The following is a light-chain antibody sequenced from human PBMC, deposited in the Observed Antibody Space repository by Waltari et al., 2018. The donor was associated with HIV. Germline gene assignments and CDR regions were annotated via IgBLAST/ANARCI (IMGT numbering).Light chain of an antibody. CDR1: QTIGGY. J-gene: IGKJ4*01. CDR2: DAS. V-gene: IGKV3-11*01. Sequence: EIVLTQYPATLSLSPGERATLSCRASQTIGGYLAWYQHKPGQAPRLLIYDASNRATGIPARFSGSGFGTDFTLTISSLEPEDSAVYYCQQRHNWPPETFGGGTRVEI. CDR3: QQRHNWPPET.